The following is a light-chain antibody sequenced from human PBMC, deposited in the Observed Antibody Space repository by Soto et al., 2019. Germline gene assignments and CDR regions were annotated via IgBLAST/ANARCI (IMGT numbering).Light chain of an antibody. V-gene: IGKV1-5*01. J-gene: IGKJ2*01. CDR3: QQYNSYPYI. CDR1: QSISSW. Sequence: DIQMTQSPSTLSASVGDRVTITCRASQSISSWLAWYQQKPGKAPKLLIYDASSLETGVPSRFSGSGSVTEFPLTISSRQPDDFATYYCQQYNSYPYIFGQGTKLEIK. CDR2: DAS.